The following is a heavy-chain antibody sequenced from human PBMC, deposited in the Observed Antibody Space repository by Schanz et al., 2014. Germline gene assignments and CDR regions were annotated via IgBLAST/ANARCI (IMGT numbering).Heavy chain of an antibody. Sequence: QVQLVESGGGLVKPGGSLRLSCVVSGFIFSDHYMSWIRQAPGKGLEWISYISSGSSTIHYADSVKGRFTISRDNAKNSLFLQMNSLRVEDTAIYYCATSYSSSSYFYVMDVWGQGTTVTVSS. CDR2: ISSGSSTI. CDR3: ATSYSSSSYFYVMDV. V-gene: IGHV3-11*01. J-gene: IGHJ6*02. CDR1: GFIFSDHY. D-gene: IGHD6-6*01.